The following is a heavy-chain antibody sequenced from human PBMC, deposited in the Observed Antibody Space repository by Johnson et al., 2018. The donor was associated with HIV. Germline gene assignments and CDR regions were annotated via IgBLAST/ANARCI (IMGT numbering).Heavy chain of an antibody. CDR1: GFTFTDYY. CDR3: ARAMYYYDTSGYLTRPRAFDI. V-gene: IGHV3-11*01. CDR2: VNRGNAM. D-gene: IGHD3-22*01. Sequence: QVQLMESGGGLVKPGGSLRLSCAAYGFTFTDYYISWIRQAPGQGLEWISYVNRGNAMYYADSVKGRFAISRDNVKNSIYLQMNSLRPEDTALYHCARAMYYYDTSGYLTRPRAFDIWGQGTMVTVSS. J-gene: IGHJ3*02.